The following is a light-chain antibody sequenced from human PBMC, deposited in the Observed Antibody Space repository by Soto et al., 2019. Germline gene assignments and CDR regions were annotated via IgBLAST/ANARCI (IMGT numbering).Light chain of an antibody. J-gene: IGLJ1*01. CDR3: RSKRSDTPVV. CDR2: EVS. Sequence: QSALTQPASVSGSPGQSISISCTGTSSDVGGYNYVSWYQQHPGKAPKLMIYEVSNRPSGVSNRFSGSKSGNTASLTISGPQAEDEADYHCRSKRSDTPVVFGTGTKLTVL. V-gene: IGLV2-14*01. CDR1: SSDVGGYNY.